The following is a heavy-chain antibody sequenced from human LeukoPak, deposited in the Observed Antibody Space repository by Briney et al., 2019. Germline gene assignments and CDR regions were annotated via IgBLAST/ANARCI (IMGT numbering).Heavy chain of an antibody. CDR1: GGSINSGNYY. Sequence: SETLSLTCTVSGGSINSGNYYWAWIRQPPGKGLEWIGSIFHSGTTYHNPSLKSRVTISIDTSKNQFSLKLTSVTAADTAVYYCARGVLLYFDDWGQGTLVTVSS. CDR3: ARGVLLYFDD. CDR2: IFHSGTT. D-gene: IGHD1-26*01. V-gene: IGHV4-39*07. J-gene: IGHJ4*02.